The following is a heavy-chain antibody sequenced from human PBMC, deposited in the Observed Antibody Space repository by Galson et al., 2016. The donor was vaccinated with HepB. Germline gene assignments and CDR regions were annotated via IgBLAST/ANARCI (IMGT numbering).Heavy chain of an antibody. Sequence: CAISGDSVGSYSSTWDWIRQSPSKGLEWLGRTYYRSQWYNDYAVSVKSRIIIKADTSKNLFSLQLNSVTPEDTAMYYCARGRGSAQYFFDVWGRGTTVIV. CDR1: GDSVGSYSST. J-gene: IGHJ6*03. CDR3: ARGRGSAQYFFDV. V-gene: IGHV6-1*01. D-gene: IGHD2/OR15-2a*01. CDR2: TYYRSQWYN.